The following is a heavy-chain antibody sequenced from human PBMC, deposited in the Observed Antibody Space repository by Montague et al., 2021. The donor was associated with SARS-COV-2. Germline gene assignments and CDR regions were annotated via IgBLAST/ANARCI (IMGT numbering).Heavy chain of an antibody. CDR2: MHFTGKT. D-gene: IGHD3-10*01. J-gene: IGHJ4*02. Sequence: SETLSLTCSVSGDSITNHYWSWIRQPAGKGLEWIGRMHFTGKTNFSPFFSSRLTMSADTSKNQFSLKLTSATAADTAIYFCARDRFDFGAGRQGTIDFWGQGTLATVSS. V-gene: IGHV4-4*07. CDR3: ARDRFDFGAGRQGTIDF. CDR1: GDSITNHY.